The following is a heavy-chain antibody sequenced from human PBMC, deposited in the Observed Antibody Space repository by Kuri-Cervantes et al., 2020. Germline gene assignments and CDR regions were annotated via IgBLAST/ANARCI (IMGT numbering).Heavy chain of an antibody. Sequence: GESLKISCAASGFTVSSNYMSWVRQAPGKGLEWVSAISGSGGSTYYADSVKGRFTISRDNSKNTLYLQMNSLKIEDTAVYYCATGFEPWGQGTLVTVSS. CDR3: ATGFEP. V-gene: IGHV3-23*01. CDR2: ISGSGGST. CDR1: GFTVSSNY. J-gene: IGHJ5*02.